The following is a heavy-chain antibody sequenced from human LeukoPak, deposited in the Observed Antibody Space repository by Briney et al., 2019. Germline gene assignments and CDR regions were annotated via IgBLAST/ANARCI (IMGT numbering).Heavy chain of an antibody. CDR1: GGSFSGYY. D-gene: IGHD5-24*01. V-gene: IGHV4-34*01. CDR3: ARGHWVLQFSS. CDR2: INHSGST. J-gene: IGHJ5*02. Sequence: KPSETLSLTCAVYGGSFSGYYWSWIRQPPGKGLEWIGEINHSGSTNYNPSLKSRVTISVDTSKNQFSLKLSSVTAADTAVYYCARGHWVLQFSSWGQGTLVTVSS.